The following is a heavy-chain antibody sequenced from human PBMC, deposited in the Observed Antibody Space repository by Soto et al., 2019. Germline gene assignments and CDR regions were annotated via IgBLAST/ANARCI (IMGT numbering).Heavy chain of an antibody. V-gene: IGHV3-30*03. CDR1: GLSFSSYG. D-gene: IGHD6-13*01. Sequence: GGSLRLSCAASGLSFSSYGMHWVRQAPGKGLEWVAVISYDGSKKYYADSVKGRFTISRDNSKNTLYLQMNSLRAEGTAVYYCATDRAFITAAGRYSYYGMDVWGQGTTVTVSS. CDR3: ATDRAFITAAGRYSYYGMDV. J-gene: IGHJ6*02. CDR2: ISYDGSKK.